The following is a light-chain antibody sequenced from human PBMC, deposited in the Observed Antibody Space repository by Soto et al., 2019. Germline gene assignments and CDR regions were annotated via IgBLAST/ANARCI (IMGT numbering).Light chain of an antibody. V-gene: IGLV2-14*01. J-gene: IGLJ1*01. CDR3: SSYTSSSTIYV. CDR2: DVN. CDR1: SSDVGGYNY. Sequence: QSALTQPASVSGSPGQSITISCTGTSSDVGGYNYVSWYQQHPGKAPKLIIYDVNNRPSGVSNRFSGSKSGNTASLTISGLQAEDEADYYCSSYTSSSTIYVFGTGTKLNVL.